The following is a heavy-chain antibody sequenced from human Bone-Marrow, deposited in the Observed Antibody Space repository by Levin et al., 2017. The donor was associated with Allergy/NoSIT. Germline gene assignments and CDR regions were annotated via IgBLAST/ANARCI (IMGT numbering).Heavy chain of an antibody. CDR1: GFTFSSHS. V-gene: IGHV3-48*04. D-gene: IGHD7-27*01. CDR3: ARAKRLGYYYGMDV. CDR2: ISSSSSTI. Sequence: GGSLRLSCAASGFTFSSHSMSWVRQAPGKGLEWVSYISSSSSTIYYADSVKGRFTISRDNAKNSLYLQINSLRAEDTAVYYCARAKRLGYYYGMDVWGQGTTVTVSS. J-gene: IGHJ6*02.